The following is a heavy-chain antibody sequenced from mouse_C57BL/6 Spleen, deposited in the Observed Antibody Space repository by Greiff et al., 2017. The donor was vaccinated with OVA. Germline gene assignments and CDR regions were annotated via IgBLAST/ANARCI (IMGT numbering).Heavy chain of an antibody. J-gene: IGHJ2*01. D-gene: IGHD2-1*01. Sequence: QVQLKQSGAELVKPGASVKISCKASGYAFSSYWMNWVKQRPGKGLEWIGQIYPGDGDTNYNGKFKGKATLTADKSSSTAYMQLSSLTSEDSAVYFCARGADGNSFFDYWGQGTTLTVSS. CDR2: IYPGDGDT. CDR1: GYAFSSYW. CDR3: ARGADGNSFFDY. V-gene: IGHV1-80*01.